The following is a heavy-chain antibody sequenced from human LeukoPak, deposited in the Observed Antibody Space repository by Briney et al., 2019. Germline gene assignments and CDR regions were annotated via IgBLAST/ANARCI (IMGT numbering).Heavy chain of an antibody. CDR2: IYYSGST. V-gene: IGHV4-39*01. CDR3: ARHSYSSSWYVKGYYFDY. D-gene: IGHD6-13*01. Sequence: SETLSLTCTVSGGSISSSSYYWGWIRQPPGKGLEWIGSIYYSGSTYYNLSLKSRVTISVDTSKNQFSLKLSSVTAADTAVYYCARHSYSSSWYVKGYYFDYWGQGTLVTVSS. CDR1: GGSISSSSYY. J-gene: IGHJ4*02.